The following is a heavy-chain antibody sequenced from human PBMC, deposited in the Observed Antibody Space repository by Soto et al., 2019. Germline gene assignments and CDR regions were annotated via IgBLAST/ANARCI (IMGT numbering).Heavy chain of an antibody. CDR1: GGSISSGGYS. V-gene: IGHV4-31*11. CDR3: ARGSDIVLVPAATFDP. CDR2: IYYSGST. J-gene: IGHJ5*02. D-gene: IGHD2-2*01. Sequence: SETLSLTCAVSGGSISSGGYSWSWIRQHPGKGLEWIGYIYYSGSTYYNPSLKSRVTISVDTSKNQFSLKLSSVTAADTAVYYCARGSDIVLVPAATFDPWGQGTLVTVSS.